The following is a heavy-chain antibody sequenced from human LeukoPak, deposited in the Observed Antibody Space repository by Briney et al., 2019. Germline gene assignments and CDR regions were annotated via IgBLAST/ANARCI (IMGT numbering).Heavy chain of an antibody. D-gene: IGHD5-24*01. CDR1: GFTFSSSW. Sequence: GGSLRLSCAVSGFTFSSSWMTWVRQAPGKGLEWVATMNSDGGQKSYVDSVKGRFTISRDNAKNSLYLQMNSLRAEDTAVYYCARNYAYNHFDYWGQGPLVTVSS. CDR2: MNSDGGQK. V-gene: IGHV3-7*01. CDR3: ARNYAYNHFDY. J-gene: IGHJ4*02.